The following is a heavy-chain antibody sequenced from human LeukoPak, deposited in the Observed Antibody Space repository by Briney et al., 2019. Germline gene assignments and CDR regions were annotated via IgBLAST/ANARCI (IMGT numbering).Heavy chain of an antibody. D-gene: IGHD3-3*01. J-gene: IGHJ3*02. CDR2: IYYRGST. CDR3: ARGRFLDAFDI. CDR1: GGSISSSTHY. V-gene: IGHV4-39*07. Sequence: PSETLSLTCTVSGGSISSSTHYWGWIRQPPGKGLEWIGNIYYRGSTYYNPSLKSRVTISVDTSKNQFSLKLSSVTAADTAVYYCARGRFLDAFDIWGQGTMVTVSS.